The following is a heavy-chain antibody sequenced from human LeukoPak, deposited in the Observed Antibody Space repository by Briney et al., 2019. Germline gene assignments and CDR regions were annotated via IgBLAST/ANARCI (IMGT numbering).Heavy chain of an antibody. D-gene: IGHD3-3*01. CDR2: ISAYNGNT. CDR3: ARERSITIFGVVIHYYHYGMDV. J-gene: IGHJ6*02. Sequence: ASVKVSCKASGYTFTSYGISWVRQAPGQGLEWMGWISAYNGNTNYAQKLQGRVTMTTDTSTSTAYMELRSLRSDDTAVYYCARERSITIFGVVIHYYHYGMDVWGQGTTVTVSS. CDR1: GYTFTSYG. V-gene: IGHV1-18*01.